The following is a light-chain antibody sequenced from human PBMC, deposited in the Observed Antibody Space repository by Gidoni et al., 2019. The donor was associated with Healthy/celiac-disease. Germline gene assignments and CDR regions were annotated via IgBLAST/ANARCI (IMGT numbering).Light chain of an antibody. CDR1: QRISSY. V-gene: IGKV1-39*01. J-gene: IGKJ2*01. Sequence: DIHMTPYPSSLSASVGDRVAITCRASQRISSYLNWYQQKPGKAPTLLIYAASSVQSGVPSRFSGSGSGRDFTLTIRSLQPEDFATFYCQQSYSTPPFFGQGTHLEIK. CDR3: QQSYSTPPF. CDR2: AAS.